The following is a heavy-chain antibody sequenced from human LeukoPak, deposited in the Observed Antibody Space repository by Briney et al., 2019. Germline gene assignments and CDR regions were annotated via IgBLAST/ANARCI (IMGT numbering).Heavy chain of an antibody. V-gene: IGHV4-61*02. CDR2: IYTSGST. CDR3: AREEGITIFDY. Sequence: SQTLSLTCTVSGGSISSGSYYWSWIRQPAGKGLEWIGRIYTSGSTNYNPSLKSRVTISVDTSKNQFSLKLSSVTAADTAVYYCAREEGITIFDYWGQGTLVTVSS. J-gene: IGHJ4*02. D-gene: IGHD3-3*01. CDR1: GGSISSGSYY.